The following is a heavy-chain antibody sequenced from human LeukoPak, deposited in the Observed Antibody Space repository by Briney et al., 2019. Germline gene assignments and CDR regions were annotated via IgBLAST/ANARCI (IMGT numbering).Heavy chain of an antibody. CDR2: IYHSGST. J-gene: IGHJ3*02. V-gene: IGHV4-38-2*02. Sequence: PSETLSLTCTVSGGSLSSYYWGWIRQPSGKGLEWIGSIYHSGSTYYNPSLKSRVTISVDTSKNQFSLKLSSVTAADTAVYYCARDSPYLDIWGQGTMVTVSS. CDR1: GGSLSSYY. CDR3: ARDSPYLDI.